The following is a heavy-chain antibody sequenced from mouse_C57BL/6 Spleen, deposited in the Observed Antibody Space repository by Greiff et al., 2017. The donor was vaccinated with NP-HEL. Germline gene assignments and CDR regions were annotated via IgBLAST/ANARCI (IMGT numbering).Heavy chain of an antibody. D-gene: IGHD1-1*01. CDR1: GYTFTDYE. CDR2: IDPETGGT. V-gene: IGHV1-15*01. J-gene: IGHJ3*01. Sequence: VQLQQSGAELVRPGASVTLSCKASGYTFTDYEMHWVKQTPVHGLEWIGAIDPETGGTAYNQKFKGKAILTADKSSSTAYMELRSLTSEDSAVYYCTRSHGSSYGGFAYWGQGTLVTVSA. CDR3: TRSHGSSYGGFAY.